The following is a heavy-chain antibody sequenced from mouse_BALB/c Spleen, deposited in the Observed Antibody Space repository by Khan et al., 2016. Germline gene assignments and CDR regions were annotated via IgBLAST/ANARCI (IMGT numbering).Heavy chain of an antibody. CDR2: INPDSSTI. D-gene: IGHD2-4*01. Sequence: EVKLLESGGGLVQPGGSLKLSCAASGFDFSRYWMSWVRQVPGKGLEWIGEINPDSSTINYTPSLKDKFIISRDNAKNTLYLQMSKVRSEDTALYYCARHYDYGGEFAYWGQGTLVTVSA. V-gene: IGHV4-1*02. CDR1: GFDFSRYW. J-gene: IGHJ3*01. CDR3: ARHYDYGGEFAY.